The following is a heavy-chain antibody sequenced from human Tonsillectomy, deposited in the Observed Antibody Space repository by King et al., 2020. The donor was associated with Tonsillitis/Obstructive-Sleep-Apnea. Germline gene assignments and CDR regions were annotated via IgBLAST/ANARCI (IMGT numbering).Heavy chain of an antibody. J-gene: IGHJ6*02. CDR1: GYTFTTYW. D-gene: IGHD1-7*01. CDR3: ARSGTTEDSYSYVMDV. Sequence: VQLVESGAEVKKPGESLMISCKGSGYTFTTYWINWVRQMPGKGLEWMGTIDPIDSYTNYSPSFQGHVTISADNSISTAYLQWSSLKASDTAMYYCARSGTTEDSYSYVMDVWGQGVTVTVSS. CDR2: IDPIDSYT. V-gene: IGHV5-10-1*03.